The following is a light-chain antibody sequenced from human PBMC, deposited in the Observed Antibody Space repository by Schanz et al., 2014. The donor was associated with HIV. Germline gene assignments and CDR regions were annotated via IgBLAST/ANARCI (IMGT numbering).Light chain of an antibody. Sequence: DIQMTQSPPTLSASVGDRVTITCRASQSITNWLAWYQQKPGKAPKLLIYKASSLERGVPSRFSGSGSGTSFTLTISSLQPDDFATYYCQQCVTYPYTFGQGTRLDVK. CDR1: QSITNW. J-gene: IGKJ2*01. CDR3: QQCVTYPYT. CDR2: KAS. V-gene: IGKV1-5*03.